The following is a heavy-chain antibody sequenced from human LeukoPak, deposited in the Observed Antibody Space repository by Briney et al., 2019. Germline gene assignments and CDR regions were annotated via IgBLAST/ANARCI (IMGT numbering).Heavy chain of an antibody. D-gene: IGHD3-10*01. Sequence: GRSLRLSCAASGFTFSSYAMHWVRQAPGKGLEWVAVISHDGSNKYYADSVKGRFTISRDNSKNTLYLQMNSLKIEDTAVYYCSAYYNGRGDYWAREPWSPSPQ. CDR1: GFTFSSYA. V-gene: IGHV3-30*04. CDR3: SAYYNGRGDY. J-gene: IGHJ4*02. CDR2: ISHDGSNK.